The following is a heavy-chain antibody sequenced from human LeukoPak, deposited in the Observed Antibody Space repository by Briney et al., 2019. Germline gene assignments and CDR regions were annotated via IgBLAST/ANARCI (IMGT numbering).Heavy chain of an antibody. D-gene: IGHD3-10*01. Sequence: GGSLRLSCAASGFTFSTYAMSWVRQAPGKGLEWVSSISGSGGTIYYADSVKGRFTISRDNSNNMVYLQMDSLRAEDTAVYYCAKGTYGSGSYENHMDVWGKGTTVTISS. V-gene: IGHV3-23*01. CDR2: ISGSGGTI. J-gene: IGHJ6*03. CDR3: AKGTYGSGSYENHMDV. CDR1: GFTFSTYA.